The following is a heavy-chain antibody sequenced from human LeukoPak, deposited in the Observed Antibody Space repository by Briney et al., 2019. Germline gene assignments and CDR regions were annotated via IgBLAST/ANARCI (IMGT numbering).Heavy chain of an antibody. CDR2: ISAYNGNT. D-gene: IGHD6-19*01. J-gene: IGHJ6*02. CDR3: ARTPRIAVAADYYYGMDV. CDR1: GYTFTSYG. V-gene: IGHV1-18*01. Sequence: ASVKVSCKASGYTFTSYGISWVRQAPGQGLEWMGWISAYNGNTNYAQKLQGRVTMTTDTSTSTAYMELRSLRSEDTAVYYCARTPRIAVAADYYYGMDVWGQGTTVTVSS.